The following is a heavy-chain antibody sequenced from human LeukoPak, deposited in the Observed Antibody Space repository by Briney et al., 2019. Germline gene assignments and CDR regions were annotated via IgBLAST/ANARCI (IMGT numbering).Heavy chain of an antibody. V-gene: IGHV3-66*04. CDR2: IYSGGST. D-gene: IGHD3-3*01. Sequence: GGSLRLSCAASGFTVSSNYMSWVRQAPGKGLEWVSVIYSGGSTYYADSVKGRFTISRDDSKNTLYLQMNSLRAEDTAVYYCARLITIFGLDVWGQGTTVTVSS. CDR3: ARLITIFGLDV. CDR1: GFTVSSNY. J-gene: IGHJ6*02.